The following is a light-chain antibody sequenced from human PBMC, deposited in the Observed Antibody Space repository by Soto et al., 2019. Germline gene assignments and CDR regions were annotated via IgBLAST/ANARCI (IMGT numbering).Light chain of an antibody. V-gene: IGLV2-11*01. CDR3: CSFAGSKWV. J-gene: IGLJ3*02. CDR1: SNDVGRYNY. CDR2: DVT. Sequence: QSVLTQPRSVSESPGQSVTISCTGTSNDVGRYNYVSWYQQHPGKAPKLLIYDVTRRPSGVPDRFSGSKSDNTASLTISGLQAEDEADYYCCSFAGSKWVFGGGTKLTVL.